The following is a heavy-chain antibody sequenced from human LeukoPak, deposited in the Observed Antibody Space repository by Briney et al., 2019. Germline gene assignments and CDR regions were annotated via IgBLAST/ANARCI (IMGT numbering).Heavy chain of an antibody. V-gene: IGHV3-21*01. CDR3: ARDWAQYYYDSSGSDAFDI. Sequence: GGSLRLSCAASGFTFSSYSMNWVRQAPGKGLEWVSSISSSSSYIYYADSVKGRFTISRDNAKNSLYLQMNSLRAEDTAVYYCARDWAQYYYDSSGSDAFDIWGQGTMVTVSS. CDR1: GFTFSSYS. CDR2: ISSSSSYI. J-gene: IGHJ3*02. D-gene: IGHD3-22*01.